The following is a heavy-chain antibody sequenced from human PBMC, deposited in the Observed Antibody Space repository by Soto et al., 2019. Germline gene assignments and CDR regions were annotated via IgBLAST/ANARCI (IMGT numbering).Heavy chain of an antibody. Sequence: VGSLRLSCAASGFTFSSYSMNWVRQAPGKGLEWVSSISSSSSYIYYAGSVKGRFTISRDNAKNSLYLQMNSLRAEDTAVYYCARVGPSWFDPWGQGTLVTVSS. V-gene: IGHV3-21*01. CDR3: ARVGPSWFDP. CDR2: ISSSSSYI. CDR1: GFTFSSYS. J-gene: IGHJ5*02.